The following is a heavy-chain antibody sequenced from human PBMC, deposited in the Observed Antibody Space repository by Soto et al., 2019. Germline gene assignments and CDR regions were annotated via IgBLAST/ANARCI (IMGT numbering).Heavy chain of an antibody. D-gene: IGHD6-13*01. CDR2: IKQDGSEK. CDR3: ATHPYSSGWYC. V-gene: IGHV3-7*02. Sequence: PAGSLRLSCAASGFTFSSYWMTWVRQAPGKGLEWVANIKQDGSEKYYVDSVKGRFTISRDNAKNSLYLQMNSLRAEDTAVYYCATHPYSSGWYCWGQGTLVTVSS. J-gene: IGHJ4*02. CDR1: GFTFSSYW.